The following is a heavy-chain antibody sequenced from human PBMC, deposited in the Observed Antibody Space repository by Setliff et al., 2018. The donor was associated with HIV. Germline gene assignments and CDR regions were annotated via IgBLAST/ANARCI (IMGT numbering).Heavy chain of an antibody. CDR2: ISAHYGST. J-gene: IGHJ4*02. Sequence: SVKVSCKAYGHTYNAYGITWVRQAPGQGLEWMGWISAHYGSTKYAQTLQGRVTMTTDTSTNTAYMELRSLRSDDTAVYYCASSSPTTYYYGSGSPPLDYWGQGTLVTVS. CDR3: ASSSPTTYYYGSGSPPLDY. CDR1: GHTYNAYG. V-gene: IGHV1-18*01. D-gene: IGHD3-10*01.